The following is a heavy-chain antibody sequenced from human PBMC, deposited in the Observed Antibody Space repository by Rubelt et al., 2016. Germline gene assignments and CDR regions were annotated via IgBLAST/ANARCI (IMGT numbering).Heavy chain of an antibody. CDR2: SSDRSFST. V-gene: IGHV3-48*04. CDR3: ARESGIGGSYSHDAFDI. D-gene: IGHD1-26*01. Sequence: LRLSCAASGFTLNHYRVNWVRQAPGKGLEWVSYSSDRSFSTFYADSVKGRFTMSRDTANNSLSLQMNSLRVEDTAVYYCARESGIGGSYSHDAFDIWGQGTMVTVSS. CDR1: GFTLNHYR. J-gene: IGHJ3*02.